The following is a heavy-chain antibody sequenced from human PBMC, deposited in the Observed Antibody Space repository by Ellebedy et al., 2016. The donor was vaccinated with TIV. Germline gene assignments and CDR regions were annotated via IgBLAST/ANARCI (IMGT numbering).Heavy chain of an antibody. CDR1: GFTFSTYA. CDR2: ISGSGSSP. Sequence: GESLKISCAASGFTFSTYAMSWVRQTPGKGLEWVSAISGSGSSPYYADSVTGRFTISRDNSKNTLYLQTSSLRVEDTAVYFCAKAEVGVSGWKTWGQGTLVTVSS. J-gene: IGHJ4*02. V-gene: IGHV3-23*01. CDR3: AKAEVGVSGWKT. D-gene: IGHD6-19*01.